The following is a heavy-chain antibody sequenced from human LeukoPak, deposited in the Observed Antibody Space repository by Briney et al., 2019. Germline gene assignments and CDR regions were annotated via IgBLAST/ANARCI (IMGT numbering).Heavy chain of an antibody. CDR2: ISGSGGST. J-gene: IGHJ6*04. D-gene: IGHD3-10*02. Sequence: GGSLRLSCAASGFTFSSYAMSWVRQAPGKGLEWVSAISGSGGSTYHADSVKGRFTISRDNAKNSLYLQMNSLRAEDTAVYYCAELGITMIGGVWGKGTTVTISS. CDR1: GFTFSSYA. V-gene: IGHV3-23*01. CDR3: AELGITMIGGV.